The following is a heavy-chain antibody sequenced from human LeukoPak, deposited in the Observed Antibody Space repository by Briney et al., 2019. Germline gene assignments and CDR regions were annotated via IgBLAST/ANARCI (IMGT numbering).Heavy chain of an antibody. V-gene: IGHV1-2*02. Sequence: ASVKVSCKASGYIFSGYYIHWVRQAPGQGLEWTGWINPNTGGTNYAQKFQGRVTMTRDTSISTAYMELTRLTSDDTAVYYCARGLSYSGSYYFDYWGQGTLVPVSS. D-gene: IGHD1-26*01. J-gene: IGHJ4*02. CDR2: INPNTGGT. CDR1: GYIFSGYY. CDR3: ARGLSYSGSYYFDY.